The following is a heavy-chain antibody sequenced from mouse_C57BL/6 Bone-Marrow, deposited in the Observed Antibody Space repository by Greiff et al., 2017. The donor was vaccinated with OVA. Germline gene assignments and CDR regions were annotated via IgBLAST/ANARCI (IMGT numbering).Heavy chain of an antibody. V-gene: IGHV1-81*01. Sequence: VQLQQSGAELARPGASVKLSCKASGYTFTSYGISWVKQRTGQGLEWIGEIYPRSGNTYYNEKFKGKATLTADKSSSTAYMELRSLTSEDSAVYFCARERITTVLPYYYDMDYWGQGTAVTVSS. D-gene: IGHD1-1*01. CDR2: IYPRSGNT. CDR3: ARERITTVLPYYYDMDY. J-gene: IGHJ4*01. CDR1: GYTFTSYG.